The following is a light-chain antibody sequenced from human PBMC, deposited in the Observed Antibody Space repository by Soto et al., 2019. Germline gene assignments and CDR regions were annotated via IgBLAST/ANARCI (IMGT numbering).Light chain of an antibody. J-gene: IGKJ5*01. CDR3: QQYNNWLIT. V-gene: IGKV3-11*01. CDR1: QTFSSH. Sequence: EIVLTQSPATLSLSPGEGATLSCRASQTFSSHLAWYQQKPGQAPRLLIYDASKRATGIPARFSGRGSGTDFTLTISSLQSEDFAVYYCQQYNNWLITFGQGTRLEIK. CDR2: DAS.